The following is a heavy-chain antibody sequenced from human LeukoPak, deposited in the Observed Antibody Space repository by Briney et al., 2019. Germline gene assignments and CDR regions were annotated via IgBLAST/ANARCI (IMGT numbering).Heavy chain of an antibody. Sequence: PSETLSLTCAVYGGSLSGYYWSWIRQPPGKGLEWIGEINHSGSTNDNPSLKSRVTMSVDTSKSQFSLKLKSVIAADTAVYYCARGPFAARPPNYYMDVWGKGTTVTVSS. J-gene: IGHJ6*03. V-gene: IGHV4-34*01. CDR1: GGSLSGYY. CDR2: INHSGST. D-gene: IGHD6-6*01. CDR3: ARGPFAARPPNYYMDV.